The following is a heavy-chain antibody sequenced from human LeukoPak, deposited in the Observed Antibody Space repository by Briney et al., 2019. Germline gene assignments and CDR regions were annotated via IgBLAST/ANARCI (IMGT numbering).Heavy chain of an antibody. CDR2: ISSNGGST. D-gene: IGHD3-22*01. CDR1: GFTFSSYA. J-gene: IGHJ4*02. CDR3: VKDMYYDSSGPGGY. Sequence: GGSLRLSCSASGFTFSSYAMHWVRQAPGKGLEYVSAISSNGGSTYYADSVKGRFTISRDNSKNTLYLQMNSLRAEDTAVYYCVKDMYYDSSGPGGYWGQGTLVTVSS. V-gene: IGHV3-64D*09.